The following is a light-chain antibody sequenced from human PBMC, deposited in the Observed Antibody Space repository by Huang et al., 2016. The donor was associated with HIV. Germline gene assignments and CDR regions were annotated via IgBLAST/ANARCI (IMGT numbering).Light chain of an antibody. V-gene: IGKV3-15*01. CDR2: GAS. CDR3: QQYKNWPRT. Sequence: EVVMTQSPATLSVSPGDRAALSCRASQTGDSDLAWYQQKPGQAPRLLIYGASNRAPGIPARFSGSGSGTEFTLTISGLQSEDFAVYYCQQYKNWPRTFGPGTTVDIK. CDR1: QTGDSD. J-gene: IGKJ3*01.